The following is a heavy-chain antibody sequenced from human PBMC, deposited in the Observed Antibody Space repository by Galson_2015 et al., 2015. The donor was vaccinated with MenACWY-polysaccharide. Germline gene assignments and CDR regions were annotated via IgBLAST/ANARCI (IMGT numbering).Heavy chain of an antibody. CDR2: IRCKASGETT. Sequence: SLRLSCAASGFTFGDYAMAWLRQAPGKGLEWVGFIRCKASGETTGYAAPVKGRFTISRDDSKSTAYLQMNSLQTEDTAIYYCTRDRPIDYWGQGTLVTVSS. J-gene: IGHJ4*02. CDR3: TRDRPIDY. V-gene: IGHV3-49*03. CDR1: GFTFGDYA.